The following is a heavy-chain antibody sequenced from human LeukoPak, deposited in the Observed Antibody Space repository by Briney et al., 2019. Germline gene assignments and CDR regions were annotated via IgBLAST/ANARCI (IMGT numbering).Heavy chain of an antibody. D-gene: IGHD5-18*01. CDR3: AREGIQLWFGGVGDWFDP. Sequence: GRTLRLSCAASGFTFSSYAMHWVRQAPGKGLEWVAIISYDGSNKYYADSVKGRFTISRDNSQNTLYLQMNSLRAEDTAVYYCAREGIQLWFGGVGDWFDPWGQGTLVTVSS. CDR2: ISYDGSNK. V-gene: IGHV3-30-3*01. CDR1: GFTFSSYA. J-gene: IGHJ5*02.